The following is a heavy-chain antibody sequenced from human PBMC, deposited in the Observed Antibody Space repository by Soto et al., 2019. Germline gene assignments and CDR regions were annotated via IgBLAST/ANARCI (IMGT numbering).Heavy chain of an antibody. J-gene: IGHJ5*02. Sequence: QVQLQESGSRLVRPSQTLSLTCSVSGGSVNSGGYSWSWIRQPPGKGLEWIGFISPSGSPAYNPSLKSRGTISVDRANNQISLELSPVTAADPAGYYCARGVLAWGPGTLVTVPS. CDR2: ISPSGSP. D-gene: IGHD2-8*01. CDR3: ARGVLA. V-gene: IGHV4-30-2*01. CDR1: GGSVNSGGYS.